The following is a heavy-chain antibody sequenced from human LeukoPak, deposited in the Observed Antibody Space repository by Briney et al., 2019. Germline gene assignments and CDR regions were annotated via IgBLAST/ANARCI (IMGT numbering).Heavy chain of an antibody. CDR2: INEGGGEA. D-gene: IGHD1-1*01. V-gene: IGHV3-7*01. J-gene: IGHJ4*02. CDR3: ARDWERSRYN. Sequence: GGSLRLSCAASGFTFTSSWLTWVRQAPGKGPEWVANINEGGGEAFYADSVKGRFTISSDNAKSSVHLLMNSLRVEDTAIYYCARDWERSRYNWGQGTLVAVSS. CDR1: GFTFTSSW.